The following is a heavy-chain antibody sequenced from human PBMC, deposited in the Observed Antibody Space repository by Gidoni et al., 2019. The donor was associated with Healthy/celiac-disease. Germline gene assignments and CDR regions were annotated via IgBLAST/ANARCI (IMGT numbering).Heavy chain of an antibody. V-gene: IGHV3-73*01. CDR3: TIAAAGIDY. J-gene: IGHJ4*02. CDR2: IRSKANSYAT. CDR1: GFTFSGSA. D-gene: IGHD6-13*01. Sequence: EVQLVESGGGLVQPGGSLKLSCAASGFTFSGSAMHWVRQASGKGLEWVGRIRSKANSYATAYAASVKGRFTISRDDSKNTAYLQMNSLKTEDTAVYYCTIAAAGIDYWGQGTLVTVSS.